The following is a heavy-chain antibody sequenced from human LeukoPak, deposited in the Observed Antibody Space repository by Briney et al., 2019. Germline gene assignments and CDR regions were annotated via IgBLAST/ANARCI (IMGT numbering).Heavy chain of an antibody. CDR2: INPNSGGT. Sequence: ASVKVSCKASGYTFTGYYMHWVRQAPGQGLEWMGWINPNSGGTNYAQKFQGRVTMTRDTSISTAYMELSRLRSDDTAVYYCARGPHSSGWYLDYWGQGNPGHRLL. CDR3: ARGPHSSGWYLDY. D-gene: IGHD6-19*01. V-gene: IGHV1-2*02. J-gene: IGHJ4*02. CDR1: GYTFTGYY.